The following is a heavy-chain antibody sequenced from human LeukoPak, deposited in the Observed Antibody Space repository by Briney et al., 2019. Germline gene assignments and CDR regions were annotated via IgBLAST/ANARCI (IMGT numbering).Heavy chain of an antibody. CDR3: ARHPIYGGNSGDY. V-gene: IGHV4-59*08. D-gene: IGHD4-23*01. J-gene: IGHJ4*02. CDR1: GGSISSYY. Sequence: SETLSLTCTVSGGSISSYYWSWIRQPPGKGLEWIGYIYYSGSTNYNPSLKSRVTISVDTSKNQFSLKLSSVTAADTAVYYCARHPIYGGNSGDYWGQGTLVTVSS. CDR2: IYYSGST.